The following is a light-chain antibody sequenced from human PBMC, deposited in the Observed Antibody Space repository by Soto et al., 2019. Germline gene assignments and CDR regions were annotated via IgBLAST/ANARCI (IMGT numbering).Light chain of an antibody. CDR2: DVS. CDR3: SSYTSSSTPGVV. V-gene: IGLV2-14*01. Sequence: QSALTQPASVSGCPGQSITISCTGTSSDVGGYNYVPWYQQHPGKAPKLMIYDVSNRPSGVSNRFSGSKSGNTASLTISGHQADDEADYYCSSYTSSSTPGVVFGGGTKVTVL. CDR1: SSDVGGYNY. J-gene: IGLJ2*01.